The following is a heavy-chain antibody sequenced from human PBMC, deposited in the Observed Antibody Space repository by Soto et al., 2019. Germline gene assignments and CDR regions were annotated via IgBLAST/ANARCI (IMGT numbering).Heavy chain of an antibody. CDR2: ITRTDST. CDR1: GFTFSNYA. J-gene: IGHJ4*02. V-gene: IGHV3-23*01. CDR3: AKALVGEVGATDY. D-gene: IGHD1-26*01. Sequence: GGSLRLSCTASGFTFSNYAMSWVRQAPGKGLEWVSAITRTDSTYYADSVKGRFTISRDNSRNTLYLQMNSLGAEDAPLYYCAKALVGEVGATDYWGQGTLVTVSS.